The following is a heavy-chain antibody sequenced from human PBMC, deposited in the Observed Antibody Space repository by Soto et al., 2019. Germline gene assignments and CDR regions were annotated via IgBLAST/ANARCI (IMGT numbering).Heavy chain of an antibody. Sequence: QVQLVQSGAEVKKPGSSVKVSCKASGGTFSSYAISWVRQAPGQGLEWMGGIIPIFGTANYAQKFQGRVTITADESTSTAYMELSSLRSEDTAVYYCARDWHDSSGCYVYFDYWGQGTLVTVSS. D-gene: IGHD3-22*01. J-gene: IGHJ4*02. CDR3: ARDWHDSSGCYVYFDY. CDR1: GGTFSSYA. CDR2: IIPIFGTA. V-gene: IGHV1-69*01.